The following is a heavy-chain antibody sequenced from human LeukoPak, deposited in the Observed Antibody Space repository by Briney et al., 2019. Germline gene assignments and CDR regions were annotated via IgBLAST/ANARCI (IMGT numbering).Heavy chain of an antibody. CDR2: ISDDGRNK. Sequence: GGSLRLSCAASGFTFSSYGMHWVRQAPGKGLEWVAVISDDGRNKNYADSVKGRFTISRDSSNNTLYLQMNSLRAEDTGVYFCAKDRETTASGTFDFRGQGTLVTVSS. D-gene: IGHD6-13*01. CDR1: GFTFSSYG. CDR3: AKDRETTASGTFDF. J-gene: IGHJ4*02. V-gene: IGHV3-30*18.